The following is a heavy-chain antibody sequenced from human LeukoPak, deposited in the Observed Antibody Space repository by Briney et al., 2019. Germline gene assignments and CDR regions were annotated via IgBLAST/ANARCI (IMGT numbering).Heavy chain of an antibody. CDR1: GFTFSSYA. Sequence: GGSLRLSCAASGFTFSSYAIHWVRQAPGKGLEWVAVISYDGSNKYYADSVKGRFTISRDNSKNTLYLQMNSLRAEDTAVYYCARASFDGSGYFFYPPDYWGQGTLVTVSS. V-gene: IGHV3-30-3*01. CDR3: ARASFDGSGYFFYPPDY. J-gene: IGHJ4*02. CDR2: ISYDGSNK. D-gene: IGHD3-22*01.